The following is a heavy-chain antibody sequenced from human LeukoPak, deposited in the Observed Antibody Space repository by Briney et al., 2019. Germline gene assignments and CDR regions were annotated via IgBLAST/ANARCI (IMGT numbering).Heavy chain of an antibody. V-gene: IGHV3-23*01. CDR3: AKDRVQVTMVTTDWYFDI. CDR2: ISGSGGST. CDR1: GFTFSSYG. Sequence: GGSLRLSCAASGFTFSSYGMSWVRQAPGKGLEWVSAISGSGGSTYYADSVKGRFTISRDNSKNTLYLQMNSLRAEDTAVYYCAKDRVQVTMVTTDWYFDIWGRGTLVTVSS. D-gene: IGHD4-17*01. J-gene: IGHJ2*01.